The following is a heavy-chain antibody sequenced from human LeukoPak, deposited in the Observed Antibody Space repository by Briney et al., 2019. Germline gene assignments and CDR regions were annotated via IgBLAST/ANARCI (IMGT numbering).Heavy chain of an antibody. J-gene: IGHJ6*03. CDR1: GYTVTDYF. CDR2: INLNSGGT. CDR3: ASSCSNGICPYYYYFYMDV. D-gene: IGHD2-8*01. V-gene: IGHV1-2*02. Sequence: ASVKVSCKASGYTVTDYFMHWVRQAPGQGLEWRGWINLNSGGTNFAHNFQDRVTMTRDTSISTAYMELSRLRSDDTAVYYCASSCSNGICPYYYYFYMDVWGKGTTVTVSS.